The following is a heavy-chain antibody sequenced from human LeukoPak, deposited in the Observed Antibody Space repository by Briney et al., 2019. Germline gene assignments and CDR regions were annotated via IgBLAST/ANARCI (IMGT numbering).Heavy chain of an antibody. CDR3: TRHTPGYYDSSGYAPELFFDY. V-gene: IGHV3-73*01. CDR2: IRSKANSYAT. D-gene: IGHD3-22*01. J-gene: IGHJ4*02. CDR1: GFTFSGSA. Sequence: GGSLRLSCAASGFTFSGSAMHWVRQASGKGLEWVGRIRSKANSYATAYAASVKGSFTISRDDSKNTAYLKMNSLKTEDTAVYYCTRHTPGYYDSSGYAPELFFDYWGQGTLVTVSS.